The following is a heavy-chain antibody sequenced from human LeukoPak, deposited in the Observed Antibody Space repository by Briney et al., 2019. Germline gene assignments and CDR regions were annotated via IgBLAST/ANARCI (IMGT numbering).Heavy chain of an antibody. CDR2: SSWNSGSI. J-gene: IGHJ6*02. CDR1: VFTFDDYA. V-gene: IGHV3-9*01. Sequence: GGSLRLSCAASVFTFDDYAMHLVRQAPGKGLEWVSGSSWNSGSIGYADSVKGRFTISRDNAKNSLYLQMNSLRAEDTALYYCAKDIQAYPPIAYCGGDCSPPGLDVWGQGTTVTISS. CDR3: AKDIQAYPPIAYCGGDCSPPGLDV. D-gene: IGHD2-21*02.